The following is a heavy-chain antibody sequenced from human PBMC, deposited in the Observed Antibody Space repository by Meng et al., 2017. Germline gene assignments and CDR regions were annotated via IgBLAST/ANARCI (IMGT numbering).Heavy chain of an antibody. J-gene: IGHJ4*02. V-gene: IGHV1-2*06. CDR1: GYTFTGYY. CDR3: ARDYGSGRIILHFDY. CDR2: INPNSGGT. Sequence: QVPVVQSGAEVKKPGASVKVSCKASGYTFTGYYMHWVRQAPGQGLEWMGRINPNSGGTNYAQKFQGRVTMTRDTSISTAYMELSRLRSDDTAVYYCARDYGSGRIILHFDYWGQGTLVTVSS. D-gene: IGHD3-10*01.